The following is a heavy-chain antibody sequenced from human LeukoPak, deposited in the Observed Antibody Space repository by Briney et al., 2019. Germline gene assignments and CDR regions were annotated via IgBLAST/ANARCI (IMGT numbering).Heavy chain of an antibody. D-gene: IGHD4/OR15-4a*01. V-gene: IGHV3-21*01. CDR2: ISSSSSYI. Sequence: GGSLRLSCAASGFTFSSYSMNWVRQAPGKGLEWVSSISSSSSYIYYADSVKGRFTISRDNAKNSLYLQMNSLRAEDTAVYYCARRSRLWYYLDYWGQGTLVTVSS. CDR1: GFTFSSYS. J-gene: IGHJ4*02. CDR3: ARRSRLWYYLDY.